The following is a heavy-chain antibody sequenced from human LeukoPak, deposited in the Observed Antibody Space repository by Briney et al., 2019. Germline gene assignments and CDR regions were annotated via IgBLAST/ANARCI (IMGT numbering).Heavy chain of an antibody. CDR3: ARYRRRYYDSSGYYNYSMDV. J-gene: IGHJ6*02. D-gene: IGHD3-22*01. CDR2: INPSGGST. Sequence: ASVKVSCKASGYTFTSYYMHWVRQAPGQGLEWMGIINPSGGSTSYAQKFQGRVTMTRDTSTSTVYMELSSLRSEDTAVYYCARYRRRYYDSSGYYNYSMDVWGQGTTVTVSS. V-gene: IGHV1-46*01. CDR1: GYTFTSYY.